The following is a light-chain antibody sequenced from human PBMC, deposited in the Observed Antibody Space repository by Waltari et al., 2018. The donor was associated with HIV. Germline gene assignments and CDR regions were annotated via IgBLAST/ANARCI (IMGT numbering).Light chain of an antibody. CDR2: LAS. CDR1: KNLLHSDGPYV. V-gene: IGKV2-28*01. CDR3: RQALQTPYT. J-gene: IGKJ2*01. Sequence: DIAMTQSPLSLVVAPGEPASITCRSSKNLLHSDGPYVLDWYGQMQGQSPHRLIYLASNRGIGVPDRFSGSGSGRDFTLRINRVEAEDVCVYHCRQALQTPYTVGQGTKVEIK.